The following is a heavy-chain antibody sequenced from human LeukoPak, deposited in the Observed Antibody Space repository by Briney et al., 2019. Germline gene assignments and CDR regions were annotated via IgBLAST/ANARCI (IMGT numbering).Heavy chain of an antibody. J-gene: IGHJ4*02. CDR2: INPSGGST. Sequence: ASVKVSCKASGYTFTSYYMHWVRQAPGQGLEWMGIINPSGGSTSYAQKFQGGVTMTGDTSTSTVYMELSSLRSEDTAVYYCARSSGIAVAEGPNYFDYWGQGTLVTVSS. CDR1: GYTFTSYY. D-gene: IGHD6-19*01. V-gene: IGHV1-46*01. CDR3: ARSSGIAVAEGPNYFDY.